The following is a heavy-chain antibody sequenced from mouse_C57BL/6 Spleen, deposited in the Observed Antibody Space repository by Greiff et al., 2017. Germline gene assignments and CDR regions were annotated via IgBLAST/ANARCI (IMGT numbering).Heavy chain of an antibody. CDR1: GFTFSDYY. CDR3: AREGYSIYYFDY. Sequence: EVMLVESEGGLVQPGSSMKLSCTASGFTFSDYYMAWVRQVPEKGLEWVANINYDGSSTYYLDSLKSRFIISRDNAKNILYLQMSSLKSEDTATYYCAREGYSIYYFDYWGQGTTLTVSS. D-gene: IGHD2-5*01. CDR2: INYDGSST. V-gene: IGHV5-16*01. J-gene: IGHJ2*01.